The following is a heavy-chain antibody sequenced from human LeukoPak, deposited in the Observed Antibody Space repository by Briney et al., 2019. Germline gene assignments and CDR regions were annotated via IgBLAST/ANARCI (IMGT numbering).Heavy chain of an antibody. Sequence: GGSLRLSCAASGFTFSSYSMNWVRQAPGRGLEWVSYISSGSSTIYYADSVKGRFTISRDNAKNSLYLQMNTLRAEDTAVYYCASQRWSQLGNWGQGTLVTVSS. CDR2: ISSGSSTI. V-gene: IGHV3-48*04. CDR3: ASQRWSQLGN. J-gene: IGHJ4*02. D-gene: IGHD5-24*01. CDR1: GFTFSSYS.